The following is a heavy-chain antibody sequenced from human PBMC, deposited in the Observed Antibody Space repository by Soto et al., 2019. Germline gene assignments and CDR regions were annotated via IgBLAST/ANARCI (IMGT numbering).Heavy chain of an antibody. CDR3: ARRITMVRGVIIGSYFDY. J-gene: IGHJ4*02. Sequence: SETLSLTCTVSGGSISSGGYYWSWIRQRPGKGLEWIGYIYYSGSTYYNPSLKSRVTISVDTSKNQFSLKLSSVTAADTAVYYCARRITMVRGVIIGSYFDYWGQGTLVTVSS. CDR1: GGSISSGGYY. CDR2: IYYSGST. V-gene: IGHV4-31*03. D-gene: IGHD3-10*01.